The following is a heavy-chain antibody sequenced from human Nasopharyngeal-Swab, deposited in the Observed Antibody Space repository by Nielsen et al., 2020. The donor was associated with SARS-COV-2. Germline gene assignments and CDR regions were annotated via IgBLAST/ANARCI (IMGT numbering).Heavy chain of an antibody. J-gene: IGHJ4*02. D-gene: IGHD1-26*01. CDR3: AREKGAGTYQGFDY. CDR1: GGSISTNNW. V-gene: IGHV4-4*02. Sequence: SETLSLTCAVSGGSISTNNWWTWVRQPPGKGLEWIGAIYHSGNTNYNPSLKSRVSMSVDKSRNQFSLKLNFVTAADTAVYFCAREKGAGTYQGFDYWGQGALVIVSS. CDR2: IYHSGNT.